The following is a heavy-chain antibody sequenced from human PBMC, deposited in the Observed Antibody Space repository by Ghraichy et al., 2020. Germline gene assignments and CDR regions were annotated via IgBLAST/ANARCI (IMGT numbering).Heavy chain of an antibody. V-gene: IGHV3-23*01. Sequence: GESLRLSCAASGFTFSSYAMSWVRQAPGEGLEWVSTISGRGGSTYYADSMKGRFTISRDNSENTLYLQMNSLRAEDTAVYYCAKASGYNYDYAFDIWGQGTMVTVSS. CDR2: ISGRGGST. D-gene: IGHD5-18*01. J-gene: IGHJ3*02. CDR1: GFTFSSYA. CDR3: AKASGYNYDYAFDI.